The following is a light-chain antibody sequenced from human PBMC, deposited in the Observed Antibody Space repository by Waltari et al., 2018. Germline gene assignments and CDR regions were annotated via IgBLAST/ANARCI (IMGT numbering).Light chain of an antibody. CDR3: QQYDSYPFT. CDR1: QSISTW. Sequence: DIQMTKSPSTLSASVGDRVTITCRASQSISTWLAWYQQKPGKAPKFLIYFASRLETGVSSRFSGSGSGTEFTLTISSLQPDDFATYFCQQYDSYPFTFGPGTKVDIK. CDR2: FAS. J-gene: IGKJ3*01. V-gene: IGKV1-5*03.